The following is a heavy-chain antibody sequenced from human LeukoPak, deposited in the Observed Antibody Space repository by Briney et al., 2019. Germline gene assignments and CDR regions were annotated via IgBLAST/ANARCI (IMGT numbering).Heavy chain of an antibody. CDR2: MFYNVKT. V-gene: IGHV4-61*08. CDR3: ARIFDV. CDR1: GASFRSGGQY. J-gene: IGHJ4*02. Sequence: PSETLSLTCTLSGASFRSGGQYWGWIRHTPGKGLEWIDDMFYNVKTNSNPSLKSRVTISPDTARSQFALRRSSVTASDTGVYDCARIFDVWGRGNLVSVSS.